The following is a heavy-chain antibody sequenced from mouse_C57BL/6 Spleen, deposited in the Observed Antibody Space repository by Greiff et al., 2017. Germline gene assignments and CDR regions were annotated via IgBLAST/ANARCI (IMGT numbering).Heavy chain of an antibody. Sequence: VQLKQPGAELVMPGASVKLSCKASGYTFTSYWMHWVKQRPGQGLEWIGEIDPSDSYTNYNQKFKGKSTLTVDKSSSTAYMQLSSLTSEDSAVYYCARGPTVVAFDYWGQGTTLTVSS. V-gene: IGHV1-69*01. CDR1: GYTFTSYW. J-gene: IGHJ2*01. CDR3: ARGPTVVAFDY. CDR2: IDPSDSYT. D-gene: IGHD1-1*01.